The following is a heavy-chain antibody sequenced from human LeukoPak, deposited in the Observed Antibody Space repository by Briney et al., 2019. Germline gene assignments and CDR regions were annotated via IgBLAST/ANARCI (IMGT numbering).Heavy chain of an antibody. J-gene: IGHJ4*02. V-gene: IGHV3-11*04. Sequence: LSLTCTVSGDSISSSNYYWGWIRQPPGKGLEWVSYISSSSSTIYYADSVKGRFTISRDNANNSLYLQMNSLRAEDTAVYYSARDFLLGSRIAAAGTDFDYWGQGTLVTVSS. CDR3: ARDFLLGSRIAAAGTDFDY. CDR2: ISSSSSTI. CDR1: GDSISSSNYY. D-gene: IGHD6-13*01.